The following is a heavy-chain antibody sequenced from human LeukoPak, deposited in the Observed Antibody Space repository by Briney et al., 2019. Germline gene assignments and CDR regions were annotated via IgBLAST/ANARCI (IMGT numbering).Heavy chain of an antibody. CDR2: IYMSGST. CDR1: GGSISSYY. J-gene: IGHJ3*02. CDR3: GRPLSYYSDSSGDDAFDI. D-gene: IGHD3-22*01. Sequence: PSGTLSLTCTVSGGSISSYYWSWIRQPAGKGLEWIGRIYMSGSTNYNPSLKSRVTMSVDTSKNQFSLKLSSVTAADTAVYYCGRPLSYYSDSSGDDAFDIWGQGTMVTVSS. V-gene: IGHV4-4*07.